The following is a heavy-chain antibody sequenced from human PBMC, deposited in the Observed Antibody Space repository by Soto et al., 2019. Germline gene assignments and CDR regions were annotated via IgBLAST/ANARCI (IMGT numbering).Heavy chain of an antibody. Sequence: GGSLRLSCAASGFTFSSYSMNWVRQAPGKGLEWVSSISSSSSYIYYADSVKGRFTISRDNAKDSLYLQMNSLRAEDTAVYYCARAGYCSGGSCYFYLRYYFDYRGQGTLVTVSS. CDR1: GFTFSSYS. V-gene: IGHV3-21*01. CDR3: ARAGYCSGGSCYFYLRYYFDY. J-gene: IGHJ4*02. CDR2: ISSSSSYI. D-gene: IGHD2-15*01.